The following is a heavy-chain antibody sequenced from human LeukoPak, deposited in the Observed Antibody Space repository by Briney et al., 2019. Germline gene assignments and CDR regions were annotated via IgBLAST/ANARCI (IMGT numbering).Heavy chain of an antibody. CDR2: ISVYNGNT. Sequence: GASVKVSRKASGYTFTRYGISWVRQAPGQGLEWMGWISVYNGNTNYAQKFQGRVTMTTDTSTSTAYMELRSLRSDDSAVYYCARSDPRAALYYYYGMDVWGQGTTVTVSS. CDR3: ARSDPRAALYYYYGMDV. CDR1: GYTFTRYG. V-gene: IGHV1-18*01. J-gene: IGHJ6*01. D-gene: IGHD2-15*01.